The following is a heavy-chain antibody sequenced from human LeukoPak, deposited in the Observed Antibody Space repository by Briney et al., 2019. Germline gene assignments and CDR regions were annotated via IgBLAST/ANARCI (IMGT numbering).Heavy chain of an antibody. J-gene: IGHJ4*02. CDR3: AKDRRDSSAWSQAYDY. CDR2: ISSSGGST. Sequence: GGSLRLSCAASGFTFSNYAMSWVRQAPGKGLEWVSSISSSGGSTYYADSVKGRFTISRDNSKNTLYLQMSSLRAEDTAVYYCAKDRRDSSAWSQAYDYWGQGTLVTVSS. CDR1: GFTFSNYA. V-gene: IGHV3-23*01. D-gene: IGHD6-19*01.